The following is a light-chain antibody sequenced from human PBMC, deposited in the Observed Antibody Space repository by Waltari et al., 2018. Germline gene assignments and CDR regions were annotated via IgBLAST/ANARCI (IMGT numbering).Light chain of an antibody. J-gene: IGKJ4*01. CDR3: QQYYVWPPIT. CDR1: QSVRTN. Sequence: VLLTQSPASLSVSPGDTVILSCRGSQSVRTNLVWYQQKAGQAPRTLIYGVSTRASGVPSRFRGSGSETDFTLIISSRQSEDAAVYFCQQYYVWPPITFGGGTKLEI. V-gene: IGKV3-15*01. CDR2: GVS.